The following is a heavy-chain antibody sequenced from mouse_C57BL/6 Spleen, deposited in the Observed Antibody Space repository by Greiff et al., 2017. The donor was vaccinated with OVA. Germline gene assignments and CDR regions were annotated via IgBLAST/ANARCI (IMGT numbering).Heavy chain of an antibody. J-gene: IGHJ1*03. V-gene: IGHV1-69*01. Sequence: QVQLQQPGAELVMPGASVKLSCKASGYTFTSYWMHWVKQRPGQGLEWIGEIDPSDSYTNYNHTFKGKSTLTVDKSSSTAYMQISSLTSEDSAVYYGARFGSSLPYFEVWGTGTTVTVSS. CDR1: GYTFTSYW. D-gene: IGHD1-1*01. CDR3: ARFGSSLPYFEV. CDR2: IDPSDSYT.